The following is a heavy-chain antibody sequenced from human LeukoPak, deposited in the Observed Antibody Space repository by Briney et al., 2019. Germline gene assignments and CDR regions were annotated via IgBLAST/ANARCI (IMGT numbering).Heavy chain of an antibody. CDR2: ITPIYGTA. CDR1: GGTFSTYA. V-gene: IGHV1-69*06. D-gene: IGHD2-21*01. CDR3: ARSIERSRGSYYYMDV. Sequence: SVKLSCKASGGTFSTYAISWVRQAPGQGLEWMGGITPIYGTANYAQKFQGRVTVTADKSTSTAYMDLRSLRFEDTAVYYRARSIERSRGSYYYMDVWGKGTTVSVSS. J-gene: IGHJ6*03.